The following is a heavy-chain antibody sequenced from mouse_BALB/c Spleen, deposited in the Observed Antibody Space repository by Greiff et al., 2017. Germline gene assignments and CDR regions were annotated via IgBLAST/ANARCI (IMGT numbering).Heavy chain of an antibody. D-gene: IGHD2-4*01. CDR2: IWAGGST. Sequence: QVQLKESGPGLVAPSQSLSITCTVSGFSLTSYGVHWVRQPPGKGLEWLGVIWAGGSTNYNSALMSRLSISKDNSKSQVFLKMNSLQTDDTAMYYCASFYYDYDGAWFAYWGQGTLVTVSA. J-gene: IGHJ3*01. V-gene: IGHV2-9*02. CDR3: ASFYYDYDGAWFAY. CDR1: GFSLTSYG.